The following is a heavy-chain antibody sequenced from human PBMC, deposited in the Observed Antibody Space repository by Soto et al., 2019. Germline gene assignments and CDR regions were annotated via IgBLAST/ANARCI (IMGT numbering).Heavy chain of an antibody. CDR1: GGSINTDSW. CDR3: ASREEARHF. Sequence: QVQLQESGPGLVSPLGTLSLTCAVSGGSINTDSWWTWVRQPPGKGLEWIGEIHRSRGTNYNSSLKSRVTISIDRSTNHFSLRLYSVTAEDTAVYYCASREEARHFWGQGTLVTVSS. D-gene: IGHD6-6*01. J-gene: IGHJ4*02. CDR2: IHRSRGT. V-gene: IGHV4-4*02.